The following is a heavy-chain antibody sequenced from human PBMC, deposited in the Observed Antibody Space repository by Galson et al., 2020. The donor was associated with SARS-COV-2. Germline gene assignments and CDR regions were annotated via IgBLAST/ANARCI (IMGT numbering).Heavy chain of an antibody. V-gene: IGHV4-4*02. J-gene: IGHJ5*02. CDR2: IYHSGST. CDR3: ARRCSGGSCYSFFWFDP. D-gene: IGHD2-15*01. Sequence: SETLSLTCAVSGGSISSSNWWNWVRQPPGKGLEWIGEIYHSGSTNYNPSLKSRVTISVDKSKNQFSLKLSSVTAADTAVYYCARRCSGGSCYSFFWFDPWGQGTLVTVSS. CDR1: GGSISSSNW.